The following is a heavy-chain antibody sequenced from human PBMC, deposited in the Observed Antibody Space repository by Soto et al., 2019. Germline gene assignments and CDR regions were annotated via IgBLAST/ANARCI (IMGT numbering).Heavy chain of an antibody. D-gene: IGHD5-18*01. CDR2: IYYSGST. J-gene: IGHJ4*02. CDR1: GGSISSGGYY. V-gene: IGHV4-31*03. Sequence: QVQLQESGPGLVKPSQTLSLTCTVSGGSISSGGYYWSWTRQHPGKGLEWIGYIYYSGSTYYNPSLKSRVTISVDTSKNQFSLKLSSVTAADTAVYYCARDTRGYSYGYFDYWGQGTLVTVSS. CDR3: ARDTRGYSYGYFDY.